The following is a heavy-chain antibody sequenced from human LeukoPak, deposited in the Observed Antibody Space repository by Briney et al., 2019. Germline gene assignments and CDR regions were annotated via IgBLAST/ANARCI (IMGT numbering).Heavy chain of an antibody. J-gene: IGHJ6*03. D-gene: IGHD4-17*01. V-gene: IGHV4-59*01. CDR1: GGSISSYY. CDR2: IYYSGST. Sequence: SETLSLTCTVSGGSISSYYWSWIRQPPGKGLEWIGYIYYSGSTNYNPSLKSRVTISVDTSKNQFSLKLSSVTAADTAVYYCARDATVTMGSDRDGVNGKSSYNYYYMDVWGKGTTVTVSS. CDR3: ARDATVTMGSDRDGVNGKSSYNYYYMDV.